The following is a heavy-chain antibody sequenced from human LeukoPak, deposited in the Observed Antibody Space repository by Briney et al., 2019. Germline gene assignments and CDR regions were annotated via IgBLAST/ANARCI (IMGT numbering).Heavy chain of an antibody. CDR3: ARRRAGGGYGSGAIYYFDY. Sequence: ASVKVSCKSSVYTFTGYYMHWVRQAPGQGLAWMGWINPNSGGTNYAQKFQGRVTMTRDTSISTAYMELSRLRSDDTAVYYCARRRAGGGYGSGAIYYFDYWGQGTLVTVSS. D-gene: IGHD3-10*01. V-gene: IGHV1-2*02. CDR1: VYTFTGYY. CDR2: INPNSGGT. J-gene: IGHJ4*02.